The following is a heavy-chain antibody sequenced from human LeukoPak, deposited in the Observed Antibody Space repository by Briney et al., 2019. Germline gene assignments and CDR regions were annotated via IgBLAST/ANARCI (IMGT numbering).Heavy chain of an antibody. V-gene: IGHV1-2*02. D-gene: IGHD2-21*02. CDR1: GYTFTGYY. Sequence: ASVKVSCKASGYTFTGYYLHWVRQAPGQGPEWMGWVNPNSGGTNYGQKFQGRVTMTRDTSIRTAYMELSRLRYDDTVVYYCARVSVLMVVTDYFDYWGQGTLVTVSS. CDR3: ARVSVLMVVTDYFDY. J-gene: IGHJ4*02. CDR2: VNPNSGGT.